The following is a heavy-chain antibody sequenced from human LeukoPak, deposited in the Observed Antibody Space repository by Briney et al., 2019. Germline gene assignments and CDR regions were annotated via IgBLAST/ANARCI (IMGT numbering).Heavy chain of an antibody. CDR1: GFTFSSYW. CDR2: ISSSGTTI. CDR3: ARDGGLYYTRYGAFDV. Sequence: PGGSLRLSCAASGFTFSSYWMHWVRQAPGKGLEWVSYISSSGTTIYYADSVKGRFTISRDNAKNSVYVQINSLRAEDTAVYYCARDGGLYYTRYGAFDVWGQGTMVTISS. D-gene: IGHD2-8*01. J-gene: IGHJ3*01. V-gene: IGHV3-48*04.